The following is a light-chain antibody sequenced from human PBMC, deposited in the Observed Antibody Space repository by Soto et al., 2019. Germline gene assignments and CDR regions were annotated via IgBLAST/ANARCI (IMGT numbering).Light chain of an antibody. CDR2: DAS. Sequence: EIVLTQSPAILSLSPGERATLSCRASQSVSSYLAWYQQKPGQAPRLLIYDASNRATGIPARFSGSGSGTDFTRTISSLEPEDFAIYYCQQRSNWPPTLTFGQGTKVEIK. CDR1: QSVSSY. J-gene: IGKJ1*01. V-gene: IGKV3-11*01. CDR3: QQRSNWPPTLT.